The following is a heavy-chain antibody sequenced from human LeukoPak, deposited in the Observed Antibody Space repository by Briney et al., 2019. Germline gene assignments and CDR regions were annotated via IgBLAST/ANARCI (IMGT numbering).Heavy chain of an antibody. Sequence: GGSLRLSCAASGFTFTIFGLNWVRQAPGRVPEWVAYIDARSGITYYADSVQGRFTISRDNAQESVFLQMNSLRADDTAVYYCARTYDFGRGPPGDAFDNWGPGTLVTVSS. D-gene: IGHD3-3*01. CDR1: GFTFTIFG. V-gene: IGHV3-48*01. J-gene: IGHJ3*02. CDR2: IDARSGIT. CDR3: ARTYDFGRGPPGDAFDN.